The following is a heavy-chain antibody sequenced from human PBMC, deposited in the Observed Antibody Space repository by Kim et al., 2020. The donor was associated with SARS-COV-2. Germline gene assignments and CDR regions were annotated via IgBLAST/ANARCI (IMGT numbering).Heavy chain of an antibody. V-gene: IGHV4-59*13. CDR2: IYCSGST. CDR3: ARIAGGYSYGRPDVVYFDL. J-gene: IGHJ2*01. CDR1: GGSISSYY. D-gene: IGHD5-18*01. Sequence: SETLSLTCTVSGGSISSYYWSWIRQPPGKGLEWIGYIYCSGSTNYNPSLKSRVTISVDTSKNQFSLKLSSVTAADTAVYYCARIAGGYSYGRPDVVYFDLWGRGTLVTVSS.